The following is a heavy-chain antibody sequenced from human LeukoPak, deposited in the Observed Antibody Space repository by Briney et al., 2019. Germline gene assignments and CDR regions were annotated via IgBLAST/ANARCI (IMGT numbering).Heavy chain of an antibody. CDR3: ARDYAGDFDY. Sequence: SETLSLTCTVSGGSISSHYWSWIRQPPGKGLEWIGYIYYSGSTNYNPSLKSRVTISVDTSKNQFSLKLSSVTAVDTAVYYCARDYAGDFDYWGQGTLVTVSS. CDR1: GGSISSHY. D-gene: IGHD3-16*01. CDR2: IYYSGST. V-gene: IGHV4-59*11. J-gene: IGHJ4*02.